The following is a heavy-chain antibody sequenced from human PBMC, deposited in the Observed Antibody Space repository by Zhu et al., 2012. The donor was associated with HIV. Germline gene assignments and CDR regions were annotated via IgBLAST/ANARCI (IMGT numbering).Heavy chain of an antibody. V-gene: IGHV4-30-4*08. D-gene: IGHD3-22*01. CDR1: GGSLSSGNYY. J-gene: IGHJ4*02. CDR2: IYYNGKT. Sequence: QVQLQESGPGLLRPSQTLSLTCTVSGGSLSSGNYYWSWIRQPPGKDLEWIGYIYYNGKTYYNSFLKSRLTMSVDTSKNHFSLSLSSVTAADTAVYYCARSQFSSRTTSGYYYFDYWGQGTLVTVSS. CDR3: ARSQFSSRTTSGYYYFDY.